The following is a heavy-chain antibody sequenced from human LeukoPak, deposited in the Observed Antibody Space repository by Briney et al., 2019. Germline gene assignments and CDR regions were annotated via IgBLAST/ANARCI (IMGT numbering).Heavy chain of an antibody. D-gene: IGHD6-19*01. Sequence: GGSLRLSCAASGFTFSNAWMHWVRQAPGKGLVWVSRINSDGSSTSYADSVKGRFTISRDDAKNTLYLQMNSLRAEDTAVYYCACRPQYSSGWCLWGQGTLVTVSS. J-gene: IGHJ4*02. CDR3: ACRPQYSSGWCL. V-gene: IGHV3-74*01. CDR1: GFTFSNAW. CDR2: INSDGSST.